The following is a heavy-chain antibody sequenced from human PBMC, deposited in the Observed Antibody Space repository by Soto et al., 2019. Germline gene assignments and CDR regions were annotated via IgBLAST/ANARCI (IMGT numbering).Heavy chain of an antibody. Sequence: PGESLKISCTGWGYAFTSYWIAWVRQMPGKGLEWMGIIYPGDSDTRYSPSFQGQVTISADKSITTAYLQWSSLKASDTAMYCCARGYCTTSICDPWFDPWGQGTLVTVSS. CDR3: ARGYCTTSICDPWFDP. D-gene: IGHD2-8*01. V-gene: IGHV5-51*01. CDR2: IYPGDSDT. CDR1: GYAFTSYW. J-gene: IGHJ5*02.